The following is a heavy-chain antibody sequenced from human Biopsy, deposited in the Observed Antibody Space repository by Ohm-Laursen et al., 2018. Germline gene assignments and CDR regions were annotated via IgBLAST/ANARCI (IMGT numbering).Heavy chain of an antibody. CDR1: KFTASSNY. D-gene: IGHD1-1*01. Sequence: SLRLSCAALKFTASSNYMTWVRQAPGKGLECVSVIYSGGNTFYADSVKGRFTVSRDTSKNTIYLQMNSLRAEDTARYYCATNLKVSPGLMNFDSWGQGTLVTVSS. J-gene: IGHJ4*02. V-gene: IGHV3-53*01. CDR3: ATNLKVSPGLMNFDS. CDR2: IYSGGNT.